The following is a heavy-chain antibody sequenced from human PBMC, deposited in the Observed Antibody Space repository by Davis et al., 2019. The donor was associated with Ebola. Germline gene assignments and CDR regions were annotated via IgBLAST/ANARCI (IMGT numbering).Heavy chain of an antibody. Sequence: LKISCKGSGYSFTSYWIGWVRQMPGKGLEWMGIIYPGDSDTRYSPSFQGQVTISADKSISTAYLQWSSLKASDTAMYYCARQTTVTTPWNYGMDVWGQGTTVTVSS. D-gene: IGHD4-17*01. CDR3: ARQTTVTTPWNYGMDV. CDR1: GYSFTSYW. CDR2: IYPGDSDT. J-gene: IGHJ6*02. V-gene: IGHV5-51*01.